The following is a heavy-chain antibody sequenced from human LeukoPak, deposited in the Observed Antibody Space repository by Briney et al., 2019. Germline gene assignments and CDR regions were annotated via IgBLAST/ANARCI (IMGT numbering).Heavy chain of an antibody. J-gene: IGHJ5*02. CDR3: ARHEGGLGIGNWFDP. Sequence: ASVKVSCKASGYTFTSYDINWVRQPTGQGLEWMGWMNPNSGNTGYAQKFQGRVTMARNTSISTAYMELSSLRSEDTAVYYCARHEGGLGIGNWFDPWGQGTLVTVSS. D-gene: IGHD7-27*01. V-gene: IGHV1-8*01. CDR2: MNPNSGNT. CDR1: GYTFTSYD.